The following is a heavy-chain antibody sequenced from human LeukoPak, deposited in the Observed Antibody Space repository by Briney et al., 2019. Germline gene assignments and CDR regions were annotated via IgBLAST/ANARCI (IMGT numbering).Heavy chain of an antibody. CDR3: ARVGRGTPNWFDP. D-gene: IGHD2-15*01. J-gene: IGHJ5*02. V-gene: IGHV4-59*01. CDR1: GGSISSYY. Sequence: SETLSLTCTVSGGSISSYYWSWIRQPPGKGPERIGYIYYSGSADYNPSLKSRVTISVDTSKNQFSLKLTSVTAADTATYYCARVGRGTPNWFDPWGQGTLVTVSS. CDR2: IYYSGSA.